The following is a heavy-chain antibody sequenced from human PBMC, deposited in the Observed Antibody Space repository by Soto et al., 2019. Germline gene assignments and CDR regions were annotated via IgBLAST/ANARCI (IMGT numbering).Heavy chain of an antibody. V-gene: IGHV1-69*01. CDR3: ARSPLGYCSSTSCYYYYYGMDV. CDR2: IIPIFGTA. Sequence: QVQLVQSGAEVKKPGSSVKVSCKASGGTFSSYAISWVRQAPGQGLEWMGGIIPIFGTANYAQKFQGRVTITADESTRTAYMELSSLRSEDTAVYYCARSPLGYCSSTSCYYYYYGMDVWGQGTTVTVSS. D-gene: IGHD2-2*01. J-gene: IGHJ6*02. CDR1: GGTFSSYA.